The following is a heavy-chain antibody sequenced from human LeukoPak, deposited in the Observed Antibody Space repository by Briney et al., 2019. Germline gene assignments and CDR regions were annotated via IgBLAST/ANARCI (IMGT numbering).Heavy chain of an antibody. J-gene: IGHJ4*02. CDR3: ARVSGRSSSWLDY. D-gene: IGHD6-13*01. CDR2: ISSSSYT. V-gene: IGHV3-11*06. CDR1: GFTFSDYY. Sequence: PGGSLRLSCAASGFTFSDYYMSWIRQAPGKGLEWVSYISSSSYTNYADSVKGRFTISRDNAKNSLYLQMNSLRAEDTAVYYCARVSGRSSSWLDYWGQGTLVTVSS.